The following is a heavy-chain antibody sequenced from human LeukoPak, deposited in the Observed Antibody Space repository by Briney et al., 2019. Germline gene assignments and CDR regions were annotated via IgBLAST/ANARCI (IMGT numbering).Heavy chain of an antibody. CDR2: INPKSGGT. J-gene: IGHJ1*01. CDR1: GYTFTGYY. D-gene: IGHD2-15*01. V-gene: IGHV1-2*06. CDR3: ARVGGYCSGGSCYSTPEYFQH. Sequence: ASAKVSCKASGYTFTGYYMHWVRQAPGQGLELMGRINPKSGGTNYAQKFQGRVTMTRDTSISTAYMELSRLRSDDTAVYYCARVGGYCSGGSCYSTPEYFQHWGQGTLVTVSS.